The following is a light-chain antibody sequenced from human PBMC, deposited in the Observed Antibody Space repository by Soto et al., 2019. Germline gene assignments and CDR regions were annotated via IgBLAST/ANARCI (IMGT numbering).Light chain of an antibody. CDR2: DAS. J-gene: IGKJ4*01. CDR3: QQRLKLVT. V-gene: IGKV3-11*01. Sequence: EIVLTQSPATLSLSPGERATLSCRASQSVGDYLAWYQRKPGQPPRLLIYDASKRATGIPARFSGSGSGTDYTLTISSLEPEDFALYYCQQRLKLVTFGGAAELEIK. CDR1: QSVGDY.